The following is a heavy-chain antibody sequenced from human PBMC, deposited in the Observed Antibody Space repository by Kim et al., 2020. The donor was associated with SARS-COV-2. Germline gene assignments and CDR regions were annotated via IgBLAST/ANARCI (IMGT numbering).Heavy chain of an antibody. J-gene: IGHJ4*02. CDR3: ARFDYDILTGSGFDY. D-gene: IGHD3-9*01. V-gene: IGHV4-34*01. Sequence: PTPTSRVTISVDPSKNQFSLKLSSVTAADTAVYYCARFDYDILTGSGFDYWGQGTLVTVSS.